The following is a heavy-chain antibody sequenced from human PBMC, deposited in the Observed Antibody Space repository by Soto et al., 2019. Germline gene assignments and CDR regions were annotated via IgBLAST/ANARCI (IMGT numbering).Heavy chain of an antibody. CDR2: ISYHGSNK. D-gene: IGHD1-26*01. CDR1: GFTFSSYA. J-gene: IGHJ6*02. Sequence: QVQLVESGGGVVQPGRSLRLSCAASGFTFSSYAMHWVRQAPGKGLEWVASISYHGSNKYYADSVKGRFTISRDNSKKTLFLQMNSLRPEDTAVYHCARGAYSAYDYYGMDVWGPGTTVTVSS. CDR3: ARGAYSAYDYYGMDV. V-gene: IGHV3-30-3*01.